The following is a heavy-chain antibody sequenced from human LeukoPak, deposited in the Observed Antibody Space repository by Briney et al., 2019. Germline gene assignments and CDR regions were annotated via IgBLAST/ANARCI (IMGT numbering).Heavy chain of an antibody. J-gene: IGHJ4*02. Sequence: PSETLSLTCTVSGGSISSYYWSWIRQPAGKGLEWIGRIYTSGSTNYNPSLKSRVTISVDTSKNQFSLKLSSVTAADTAVYYCAREFFVRGVPQYYFDYWGQGTLVTVSS. CDR1: GGSISSYY. CDR3: AREFFVRGVPQYYFDY. CDR2: IYTSGST. D-gene: IGHD3-10*02. V-gene: IGHV4-4*07.